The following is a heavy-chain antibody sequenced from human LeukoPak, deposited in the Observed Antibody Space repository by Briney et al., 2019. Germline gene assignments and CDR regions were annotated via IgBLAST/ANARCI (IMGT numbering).Heavy chain of an antibody. CDR1: GGSISSHY. CDR2: IYYSGST. D-gene: IGHD6-13*01. V-gene: IGHV4-59*11. CDR3: ARSLRYSSSRHSWFDP. J-gene: IGHJ5*02. Sequence: SETLSLTCTVSGGSISSHYWSWIRQPPAKGLEWIGYIYYSGSTNYNPSLKSRVTISVDTSKNQFSLKLSSVTAAATAVYYCARSLRYSSSRHSWFDPWGQGTLVTVSS.